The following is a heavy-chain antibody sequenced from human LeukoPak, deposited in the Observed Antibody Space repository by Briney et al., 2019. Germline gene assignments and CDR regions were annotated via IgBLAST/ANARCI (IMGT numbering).Heavy chain of an antibody. CDR3: ARDRDYYDSSGYLAAAFDI. J-gene: IGHJ3*02. V-gene: IGHV3-23*01. CDR1: GFTFSSYA. Sequence: GGSLRLSCAASGFTFSSYAMSWVRQAPGKGLEWVSAISGSGGSTYYADSVKGRFTISRDNAKNSLYLQMNSLRAEDTAVYYCARDRDYYDSSGYLAAAFDIWGQGTMVTVSS. CDR2: ISGSGGST. D-gene: IGHD3-22*01.